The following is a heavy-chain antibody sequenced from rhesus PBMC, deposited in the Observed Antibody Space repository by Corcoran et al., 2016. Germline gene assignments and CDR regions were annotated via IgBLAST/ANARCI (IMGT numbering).Heavy chain of an antibody. CDR1: GFTSGNSD. D-gene: IGHD1-44*02. CDR3: AKTEREAFDF. Sequence: EVQLVESGGGLVQPGGSLRLSCAALGFTSGNSDLIWIRQAPGKGLEWVSYISSCGSIYYSDSVKGRFTISRDNAKNTLYLQMSSLRVEDTAVYYCAKTEREAFDFWGQGLRVTVSS. CDR2: ISSCGSI. V-gene: IGHV3S43*01. J-gene: IGHJ3*01.